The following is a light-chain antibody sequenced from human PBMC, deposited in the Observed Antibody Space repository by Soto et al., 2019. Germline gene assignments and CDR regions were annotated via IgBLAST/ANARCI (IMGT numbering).Light chain of an antibody. CDR1: QSVGSDY. V-gene: IGKV3-20*01. CDR3: QQYGRT. CDR2: GIF. J-gene: IGKJ1*01. Sequence: EIVLTQSPRTLSLSPGERATLSCRAGQSVGSDYVAWYQHRPGQAPRLLFSGIFRRATGIPDRFSGSGSGTDFTLTISRLEPEDFAVYYCQQYGRTFGQGTKVDI.